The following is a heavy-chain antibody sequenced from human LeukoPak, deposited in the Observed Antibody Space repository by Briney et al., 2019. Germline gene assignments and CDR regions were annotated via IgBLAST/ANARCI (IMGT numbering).Heavy chain of an antibody. CDR3: ARRGPRSGSSGYRYFDL. CDR2: VYPGDSDT. J-gene: IGHJ2*01. D-gene: IGHD1-26*01. Sequence: HGESLMIPCKGSGYNFSTYWFGWVRQMPGKGLEWMGFVYPGDSDTRYSPSFQGQVTISVDKCISTAYLQCSGLKASDSAIYYCARRGPRSGSSGYRYFDLWGRATMATVSS. V-gene: IGHV5-51*01. CDR1: GYNFSTYW.